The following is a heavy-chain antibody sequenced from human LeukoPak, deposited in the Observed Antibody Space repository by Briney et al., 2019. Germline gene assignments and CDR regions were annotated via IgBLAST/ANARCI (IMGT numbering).Heavy chain of an antibody. D-gene: IGHD3/OR15-3a*01. CDR2: IKEDGSEK. CDR1: GFTFSNYW. CDR3: AGSIIGHFDY. J-gene: IGHJ4*02. V-gene: IGHV3-7*01. Sequence: PGGSLRLSCAASGFTFSNYWMTWVRQAPGKGLECVAHIKEDGSEKYYVDSVRGRFTISRDNAKNSLYLQMNSLRAEDTALYYCAGSIIGHFDYWGQGILVNVSS.